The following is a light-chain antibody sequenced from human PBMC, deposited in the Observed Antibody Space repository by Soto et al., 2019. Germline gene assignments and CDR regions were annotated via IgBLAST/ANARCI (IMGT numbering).Light chain of an antibody. J-gene: IGLJ2*01. CDR3: QTWVTGPDVV. CDR1: SGHSSYA. Sequence: QSVLTQSPSASASLGASVKLTCTLSSGHSSYAIAWHQKQPEKGPGYLMKVNSDGRHIKGDGIPDRFSGSSAGDERYLTISPLQSKYEADYSCQTWVTGPDVVFGRGTKLTVL. V-gene: IGLV4-69*02. CDR2: VNSDGRH.